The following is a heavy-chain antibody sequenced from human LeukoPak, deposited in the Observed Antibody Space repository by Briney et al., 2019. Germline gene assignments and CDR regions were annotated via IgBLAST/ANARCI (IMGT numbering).Heavy chain of an antibody. CDR3: AKGRYPVVVVAATYGY. CDR1: GFTFSSYA. D-gene: IGHD2-15*01. Sequence: GGSLRLSCAASGFTFSSYAMSWVRQAPGKGLEWVSAISGSGGSTYYADSVKGRFTISRDNSKNTLYLQMNSLRAEDTAVYYCAKGRYPVVVVAATYGYWGQGTLVTVPS. J-gene: IGHJ4*02. V-gene: IGHV3-23*01. CDR2: ISGSGGST.